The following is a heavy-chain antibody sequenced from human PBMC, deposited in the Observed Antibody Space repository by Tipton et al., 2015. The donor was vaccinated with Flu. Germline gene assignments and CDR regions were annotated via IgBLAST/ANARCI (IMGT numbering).Heavy chain of an antibody. J-gene: IGHJ5*02. V-gene: IGHV4-39*07. CDR3: ARVSPGVESWFDP. CDR1: GDSMTSSRYY. Sequence: TLSLTCSVSGDSMTSSRYYWGWIRQPPGKGLEWIGSIFHSGSTYYNPSLKSRVTISVDTSKNQFFLKLISVTAADTAVYYCARVSPGVESWFDPWGQGTLVTVSS. D-gene: IGHD3-3*01. CDR2: IFHSGST.